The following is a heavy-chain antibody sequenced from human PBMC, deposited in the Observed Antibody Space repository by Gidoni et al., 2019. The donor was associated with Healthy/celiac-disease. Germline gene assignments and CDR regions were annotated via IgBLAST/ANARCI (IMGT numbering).Heavy chain of an antibody. CDR1: GGSISSYY. CDR3: ARDREEAGGAMEY. D-gene: IGHD6-13*01. J-gene: IGHJ4*02. Sequence: QVQLQESGPGLVKPSETLSLTCTVSGGSISSYYWSWIRQPPGKGLEWIGYIYYSGSTNYNPSLKSRVTISVDTSKNQFSLKLSSVTAADTAVYYCARDREEAGGAMEYWGQGTLVTVSS. CDR2: IYYSGST. V-gene: IGHV4-59*01.